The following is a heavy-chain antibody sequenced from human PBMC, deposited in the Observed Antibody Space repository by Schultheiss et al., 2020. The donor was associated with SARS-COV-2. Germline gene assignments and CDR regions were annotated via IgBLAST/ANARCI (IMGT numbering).Heavy chain of an antibody. Sequence: GGSLRLSCSASGFTFSSYAMHWVRQAPGKGLEWVAVISYDGSNKYYADSVKGRFTISRDNSKNTLFLQLSSLRPEDTAVYYCGREAPAGTADYLGQGTLVTVSS. CDR2: ISYDGSNK. V-gene: IGHV3-30*14. D-gene: IGHD6-13*01. CDR1: GFTFSSYA. CDR3: GREAPAGTADY. J-gene: IGHJ4*02.